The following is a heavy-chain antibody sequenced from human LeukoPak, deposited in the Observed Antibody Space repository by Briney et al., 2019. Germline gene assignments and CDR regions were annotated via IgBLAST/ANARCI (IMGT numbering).Heavy chain of an antibody. CDR2: ISYDGSNK. Sequence: PARSLRLSCAASGFTFSSYAMHWVRQAPGKGLEWVAVISYDGSNKYYADSGKGRFTVSRDHSKNTLYLQMNSLGAEDTAVYYCARERVAAAGTGSRFDYWGQGTLVTVSS. J-gene: IGHJ4*02. D-gene: IGHD6-13*01. CDR1: GFTFSSYA. CDR3: ARERVAAAGTGSRFDY. V-gene: IGHV3-30-3*01.